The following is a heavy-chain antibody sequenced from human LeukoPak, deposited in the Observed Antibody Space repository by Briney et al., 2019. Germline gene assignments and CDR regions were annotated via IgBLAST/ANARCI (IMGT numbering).Heavy chain of an antibody. CDR1: AYTLTIYW. Sequence: PGESLTISCKGSAYTLTIYWIGWVRQMPGKGREWMGFIYSGDSDTRYTPSFQGQVTISADKSISTAYLQWSSLKASDTAMYYCARYSLATAFATYDGMDVWGQGTTVTVSS. CDR2: IYSGDSDT. D-gene: IGHD5-12*01. V-gene: IGHV5-51*01. J-gene: IGHJ6*02. CDR3: ARYSLATAFATYDGMDV.